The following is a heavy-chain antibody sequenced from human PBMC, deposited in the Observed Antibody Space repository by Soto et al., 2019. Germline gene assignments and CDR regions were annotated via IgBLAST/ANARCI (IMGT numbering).Heavy chain of an antibody. V-gene: IGHV4-31*03. J-gene: IGHJ6*02. Sequence: QVQLQESGPGLVKPSQTLSLTCTVSGGSISSGGYYWSWIRQHPGKGLEWIGYIYHSGNTYYNPSRISRVTVTVGMSANQFSLKLSSVTAADTAVYYCAREGYNYNGMDVWGQGTTVTVSS. CDR3: AREGYNYNGMDV. CDR1: GGSISSGGYY. CDR2: IYHSGNT.